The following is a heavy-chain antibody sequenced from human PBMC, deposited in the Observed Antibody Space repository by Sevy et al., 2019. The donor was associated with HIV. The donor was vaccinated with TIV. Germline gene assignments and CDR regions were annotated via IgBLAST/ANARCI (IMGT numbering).Heavy chain of an antibody. CDR2: IYYNGHI. D-gene: IGHD1-26*01. CDR1: GGSITSLY. CDR3: AGENAWGRDYS. J-gene: IGHJ4*02. Sequence: SETLSLTCTVSGGSITSLYWNWIRQPPGKGLEWIANIYYNGHINYNPSLKSRVTLSLDTSKNQFSLRLSSVTAADTAMYYCAGENAWGRDYSWGPGTLVTVSS. V-gene: IGHV4-59*08.